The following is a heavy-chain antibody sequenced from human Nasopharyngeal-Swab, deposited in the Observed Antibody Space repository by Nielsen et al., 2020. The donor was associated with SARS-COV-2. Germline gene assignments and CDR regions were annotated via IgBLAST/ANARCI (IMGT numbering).Heavy chain of an antibody. D-gene: IGHD2-8*01. V-gene: IGHV3-30*18. CDR3: GKPSIILMLYATSTLYLHH. Sequence: WIRQPPGKGLEWVALISYDGSVKYLGDSVKGRFTVSRDDVKDTLSLPMNTLKPDDTAIYYCGKPSIILMLYATSTLYLHHWGQGTPVTVSS. J-gene: IGHJ5*02. CDR2: ISYDGSVK.